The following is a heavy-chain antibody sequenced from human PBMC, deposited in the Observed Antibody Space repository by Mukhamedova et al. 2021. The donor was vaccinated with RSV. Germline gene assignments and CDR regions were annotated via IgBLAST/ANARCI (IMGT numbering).Heavy chain of an antibody. J-gene: IGHJ4*02. D-gene: IGHD3-3*01. CDR3: AGSITIFGVVIINYFDY. CDR2: GGST. V-gene: IGHV4-39*01. Sequence: GGSTYYNPSLKSRVTISVDTSKNQFSLKLSSVTAADTAVYYCAGSITIFGVVIINYFDYCGQGTLVTVSS.